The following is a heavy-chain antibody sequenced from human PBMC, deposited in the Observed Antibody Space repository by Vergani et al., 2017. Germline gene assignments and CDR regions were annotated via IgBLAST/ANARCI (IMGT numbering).Heavy chain of an antibody. Sequence: EVQLLESGGGLVQPGGSLRLSCAASGFTFSSYAMSWVRQAPGXGLEWVSAISGSGGSTYYADSVKGRFTISRDNSKNTLYLQMNSLRAEDTAVYYCAKDALRYFDWPNECCYYMDVWGKGTTVTVSS. CDR2: ISGSGGST. V-gene: IGHV3-23*01. CDR1: GFTFSSYA. D-gene: IGHD3-9*01. J-gene: IGHJ6*03. CDR3: AKDALRYFDWPNECCYYMDV.